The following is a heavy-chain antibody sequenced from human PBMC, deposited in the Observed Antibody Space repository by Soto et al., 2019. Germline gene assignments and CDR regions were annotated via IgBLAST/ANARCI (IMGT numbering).Heavy chain of an antibody. CDR1: GFTFSDEW. CDR2: INKDGGYK. J-gene: IGHJ4*02. Sequence: PGGSLRLSCATSGFTFSDEWMHWVRQAPGKGLVWVSRINKDGGYKNYADFGEGRFTIARDDARSELYLQMDRLRAEDTDVYYCARGGLEPFDYLGQGALVTVSS. D-gene: IGHD1-1*01. CDR3: ARGGLEPFDY. V-gene: IGHV3-74*01.